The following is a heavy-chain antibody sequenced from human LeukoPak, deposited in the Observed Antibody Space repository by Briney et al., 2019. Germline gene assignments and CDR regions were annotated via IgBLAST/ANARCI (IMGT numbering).Heavy chain of an antibody. Sequence: ASVKVSCKASDYTFTAYPISWVRQAPGQGLEWMGWISADNGNTIYAQKFQGRVTMTTDASTSLAYMELRGLRSDDTAVYYCARQNYDILTGFLYGMDVWGQGTTVTVSS. V-gene: IGHV1-18*01. CDR1: DYTFTAYP. CDR2: ISADNGNT. J-gene: IGHJ6*02. D-gene: IGHD3-9*01. CDR3: ARQNYDILTGFLYGMDV.